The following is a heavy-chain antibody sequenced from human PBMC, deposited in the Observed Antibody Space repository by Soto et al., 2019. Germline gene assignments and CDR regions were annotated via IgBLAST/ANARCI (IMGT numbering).Heavy chain of an antibody. V-gene: IGHV3-23*01. CDR3: AKDATTVRPTLQYLDY. D-gene: IGHD4-17*01. CDR2: ISGGGGST. Sequence: EVQLLESGGGLVQPGGSLRLSCAASGFTFSSYAMSWVRQAPGKGLEWVSAISGGGGSTYYADSVKGRFTISRANTKNPLYLQMNSLRAENTAVYYCAKDATTVRPTLQYLDYWGQGTLVTVSS. J-gene: IGHJ4*02. CDR1: GFTFSSYA.